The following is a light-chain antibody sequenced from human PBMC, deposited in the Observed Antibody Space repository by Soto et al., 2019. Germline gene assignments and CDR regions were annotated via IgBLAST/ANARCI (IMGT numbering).Light chain of an antibody. CDR3: QQYNSYWT. J-gene: IGKJ1*01. Sequence: DIQMPQSPSTLSASVGDRVTLTCRASQSISSWLAWYQQKPGKAPKLLIYDASSLESGVPSRFSGSGSGTEFTLTISSLQPDDFATYYCQQYNSYWTFGQGTKVDIK. CDR1: QSISSW. V-gene: IGKV1-5*01. CDR2: DAS.